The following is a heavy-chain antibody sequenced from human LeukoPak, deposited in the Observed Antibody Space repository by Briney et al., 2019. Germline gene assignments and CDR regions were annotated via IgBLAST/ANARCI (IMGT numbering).Heavy chain of an antibody. V-gene: IGHV3-9*01. Sequence: PGGSLRLSCAASGFKFDDYGMHWVRQAPGKGLEWVSSIPWTNAGVGYVDSVKGRCTISRDNAKNSLYLELRSLRAEDTAVYYCAKGRGAATTYGMNVWGQGTTVIVSS. CDR1: GFKFDDYG. J-gene: IGHJ6*02. D-gene: IGHD2-15*01. CDR3: AKGRGAATTYGMNV. CDR2: IPWTNAGV.